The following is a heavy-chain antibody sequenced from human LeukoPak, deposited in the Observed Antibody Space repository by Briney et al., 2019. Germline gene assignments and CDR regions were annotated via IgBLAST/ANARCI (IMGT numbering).Heavy chain of an antibody. V-gene: IGHV3-15*01. CDR2: INSETDGGTT. D-gene: IGHD5-12*01. CDR3: TSPVATVRNAGDY. Sequence: PGGSLRLSCAASGFTFSNAWMSWVRQAPGKGLEWVGRINSETDGGTTDYAAPVKGRFTISRDDSKNTLYLKISRLNADDTVVYYCTSPVATVRNAGDYWGQGTLVTVSS. J-gene: IGHJ4*02. CDR1: GFTFSNAW.